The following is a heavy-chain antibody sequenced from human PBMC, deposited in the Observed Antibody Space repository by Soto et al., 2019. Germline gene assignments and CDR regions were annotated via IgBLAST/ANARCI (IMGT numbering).Heavy chain of an antibody. Sequence: SETLSLTCTVSGGSISSYYWSWIRQPPGKGLEWIGYIYYSGSTNYNPSLKSRVTISVDTSKNQFSLKLSSVTAADTAVYYCARLVYSSSWYLESYYYYYGMDVWGQGTTVTVSS. CDR3: ARLVYSSSWYLESYYYYYGMDV. J-gene: IGHJ6*02. CDR1: GGSISSYY. D-gene: IGHD6-13*01. CDR2: IYYSGST. V-gene: IGHV4-59*08.